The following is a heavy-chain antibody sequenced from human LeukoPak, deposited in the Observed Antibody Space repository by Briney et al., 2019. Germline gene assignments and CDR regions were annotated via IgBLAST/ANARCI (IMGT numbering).Heavy chain of an antibody. CDR2: ITAYNDNT. V-gene: IGHV1-18*01. J-gene: IGHJ6*03. Sequence: GASVNVSCKASGYTFTSYGISWVRQAPGQGLEWMGWITAYNDNTYYAQKLQGRVTMTRDMSTSTVYMELSSLRSEDTAVYYCAREGTPNTAMNIHMDVWGKGTTVTVSS. CDR1: GYTFTSYG. CDR3: AREGTPNTAMNIHMDV. D-gene: IGHD5-18*01.